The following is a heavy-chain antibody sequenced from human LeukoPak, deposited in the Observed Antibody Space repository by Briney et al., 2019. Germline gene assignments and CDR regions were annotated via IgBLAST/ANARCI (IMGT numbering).Heavy chain of an antibody. CDR3: ARRGGGRLHLHGMDV. V-gene: IGHV3-23*01. CDR2: ISGSGGST. J-gene: IGHJ6*02. Sequence: GVSLRLSCAASGFTFSSYAMSWVRQAPGKGLEWVSAISGSGGSTYYADSVKGRFTISRDNFKNTVYLQMNSLRAEDTAVYYCARRGGGRLHLHGMDVWGQGTTVTVSS. CDR1: GFTFSSYA. D-gene: IGHD3-16*01.